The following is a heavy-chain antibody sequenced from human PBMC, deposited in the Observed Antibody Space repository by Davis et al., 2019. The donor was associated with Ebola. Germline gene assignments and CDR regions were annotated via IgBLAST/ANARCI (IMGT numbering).Heavy chain of an antibody. D-gene: IGHD3-16*01. Sequence: GESLKISCAASGFTFSSYGMHWVRQAPGKGLEWLAVISYDGNNRDYALSVKGRFTISRDNSKNMLYLQMSGLRADDTAIYYCAKSGEGYCFDYWGQGTLVTVSS. CDR1: GFTFSSYG. V-gene: IGHV3-30*19. CDR3: AKSGEGYCFDY. J-gene: IGHJ4*02. CDR2: ISYDGNNR.